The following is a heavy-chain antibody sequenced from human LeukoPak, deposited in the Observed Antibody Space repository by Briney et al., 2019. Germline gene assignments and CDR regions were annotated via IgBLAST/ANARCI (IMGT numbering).Heavy chain of an antibody. D-gene: IGHD5-18*01. V-gene: IGHV3-23*01. CDR1: GFTFSSYA. J-gene: IGHJ4*02. CDR3: AKHRGYSYGYYFDY. Sequence: PGGSLRLSCAASGFTFSSYAMSWVRQAPGKGLEWASAISGSGGSTYYADSVKGRFTISRDNSKNTLYPQMNSLRAEDTAVYYCAKHRGYSYGYYFDYWGQGTLVTVSS. CDR2: ISGSGGST.